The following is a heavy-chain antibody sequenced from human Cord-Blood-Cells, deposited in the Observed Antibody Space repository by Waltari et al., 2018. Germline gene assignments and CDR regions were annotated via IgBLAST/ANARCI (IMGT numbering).Heavy chain of an antibody. CDR1: GGSFSGYS. CDR3: ASAPGTTGTTYYYYYGMDV. D-gene: IGHD1-1*01. Sequence: QVQLQQWGAGLLKPSETLSLTCAVYGGSFSGYSWSWIRPPPGKGLEWIGEINHSGSTNYNPSLKSRVTISVDTSKNQFSLKLSSVTAADTAVYYCASAPGTTGTTYYYYYGMDVWGQGTTVTVSS. CDR2: INHSGST. V-gene: IGHV4-34*01. J-gene: IGHJ6*02.